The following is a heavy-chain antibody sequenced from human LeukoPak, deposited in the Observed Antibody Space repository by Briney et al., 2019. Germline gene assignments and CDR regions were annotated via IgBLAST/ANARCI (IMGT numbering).Heavy chain of an antibody. CDR1: GGSISSGSYY. V-gene: IGHV4-61*02. Sequence: SETLSLTCAVSGGSISSGSYYWSWIRQPAGKGLEWIGRIYTSGSTNYNPSLKSRVTISVDTSKNQFSLKLSSVTAADTAVYYCATTTIRLGYWGQGTLVTVSS. D-gene: IGHD1-26*01. CDR2: IYTSGST. CDR3: ATTTIRLGY. J-gene: IGHJ4*02.